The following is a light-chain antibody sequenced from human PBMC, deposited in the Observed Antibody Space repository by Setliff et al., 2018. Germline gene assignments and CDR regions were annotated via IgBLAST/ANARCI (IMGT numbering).Light chain of an antibody. J-gene: IGLJ2*01. Sequence: QSVLAQPPSASGTPGQRVTISCSGSSSNIGSNYVYWYQHLPGTAPKLLIYRNSQRPSGVPDRFSGSKSGTSASLAISGLRSEDETTYYCAAWDGSLSAVVFGGGTKVTVL. V-gene: IGLV1-47*01. CDR3: AAWDGSLSAVV. CDR1: SSNIGSNY. CDR2: RNS.